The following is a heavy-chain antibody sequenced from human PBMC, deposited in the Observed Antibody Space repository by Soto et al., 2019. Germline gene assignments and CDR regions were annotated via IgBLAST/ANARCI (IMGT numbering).Heavy chain of an antibody. CDR3: ARGRDSSGYYYVDY. J-gene: IGHJ4*02. CDR2: IYYSGST. V-gene: IGHV4-30-4*01. D-gene: IGHD3-22*01. Sequence: QVQLQESGPGLVKPSQTLSLTCTVSGGSISSGDYYWSWIRQPPGKGLEWIGYIYYSGSTYYNPSLKSRVTTSVYRSKNQFSLKLSSVTAADTAVYYCARGRDSSGYYYVDYWGQGTLVTVSS. CDR1: GGSISSGDYY.